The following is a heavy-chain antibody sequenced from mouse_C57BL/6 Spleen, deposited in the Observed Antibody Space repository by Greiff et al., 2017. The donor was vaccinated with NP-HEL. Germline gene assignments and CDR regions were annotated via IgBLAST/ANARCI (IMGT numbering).Heavy chain of an antibody. CDR3: ARWDYGSRAWFAY. V-gene: IGHV1-52*01. Sequence: QVQLQQPGAELVRPGSSVKLSCKASGYTFTSYWMHWVKQRPIQGLEWIGNIDPSDSETLYNQKFTDKATLTVDKSSSTAYMQLSSLTSEDSAVYYCARWDYGSRAWFAYWGQGTLVTVSA. J-gene: IGHJ3*01. CDR1: GYTFTSYW. D-gene: IGHD1-1*01. CDR2: IDPSDSET.